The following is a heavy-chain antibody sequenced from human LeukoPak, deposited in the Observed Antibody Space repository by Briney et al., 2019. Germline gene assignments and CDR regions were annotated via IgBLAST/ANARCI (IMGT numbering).Heavy chain of an antibody. D-gene: IGHD3-22*01. J-gene: IGHJ4*02. V-gene: IGHV1-18*01. CDR3: ARDRGYYDSSGYYYPPGDY. CDR2: ISAYNGNT. Sequence: GASVKVSCKASGYTFTSYGISWVRQAPGQGLEWMGWISAYNGNTNYAQKLQGRVTMTTDTSTSTAYMELRSLRSDDTAVYYCARDRGYYDSSGYYYPPGDYWGQGTLVTVSS. CDR1: GYTFTSYG.